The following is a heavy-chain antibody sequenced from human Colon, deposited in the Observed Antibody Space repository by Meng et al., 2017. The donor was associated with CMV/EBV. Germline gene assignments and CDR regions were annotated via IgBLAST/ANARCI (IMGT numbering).Heavy chain of an antibody. CDR1: GCSISGHY. CDR3: GRAGARGVPIDV. V-gene: IGHV4-4*07. CDR2: IYSNGRI. J-gene: IGHJ1*01. D-gene: IGHD3-10*01. Sequence: ESAPVLVKPPWSFSLTCTVSGCSISGHYWTWIRRPAGEGLQWLGRIYSNGRIGENYSLRSRVTISVDTSKNQLSLRLTSVTAADTAVYYCGRAGARGVPIDVWGRGTLVTVSS.